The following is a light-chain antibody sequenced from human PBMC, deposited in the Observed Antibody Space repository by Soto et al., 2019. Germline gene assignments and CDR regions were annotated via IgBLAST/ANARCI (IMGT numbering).Light chain of an antibody. V-gene: IGKV3-20*01. CDR1: QVVSSSY. CDR2: HAS. CDR3: QQYGTFPFS. J-gene: IGKJ2*01. Sequence: EIGLTQSPGTLSLSPREGATLACRANQVVSSSYFAWYHQKPGQAPRLLIYHASDRATGVPDRVSGSGSGTDFAITITRLEPADFALCYCQQYGTFPFSFGQGNKLE.